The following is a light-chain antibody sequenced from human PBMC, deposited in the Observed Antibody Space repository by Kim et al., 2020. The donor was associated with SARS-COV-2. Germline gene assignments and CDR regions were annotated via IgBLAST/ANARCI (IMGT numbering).Light chain of an antibody. CDR3: QQYGISLWAWT. Sequence: EIVLTQSPGTLSLSPGERATLSCRASESVISDFLAWYQQKPGQAPRLLIYGASSRATGIPDRFSASGSGTDFTLTVSRLEPEDFAVYYCQQYGISLWAWTFGQGTKVDIK. CDR2: GAS. CDR1: ESVISDF. J-gene: IGKJ1*01. V-gene: IGKV3-20*01.